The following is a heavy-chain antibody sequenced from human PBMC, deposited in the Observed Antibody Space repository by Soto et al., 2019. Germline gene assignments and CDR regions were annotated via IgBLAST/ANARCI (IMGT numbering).Heavy chain of an antibody. Sequence: QVQLVQSGAEVKKPGASVKVSCKASGYTFNSYYIHWVRQAPGQGLEWMGWINPNSDVTGYAQSFQGRVTMTRDMSMTTVYMDLNRLRSDDTAVYYCVRVGLNRNYDFDFWGQGTLITVSS. V-gene: IGHV1-2*02. CDR3: VRVGLNRNYDFDF. CDR1: GYTFNSYY. J-gene: IGHJ4*02. D-gene: IGHD3-16*01. CDR2: INPNSDVT.